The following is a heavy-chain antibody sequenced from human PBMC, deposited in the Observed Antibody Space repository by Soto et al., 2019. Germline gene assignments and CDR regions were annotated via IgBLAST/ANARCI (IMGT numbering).Heavy chain of an antibody. D-gene: IGHD6-13*01. V-gene: IGHV3-30*18. CDR1: GFTFSSYG. J-gene: IGHJ6*02. CDR2: ILYDGSDK. Sequence: VQLLESGGGLVQPGGSLRLSCAASGFTFSSYGLHWVHQAPGKGLEWVAVILYDGSDKYYADSVKGRFTISRDNSKNTLYLQMNSLRVEDTAVYYCAKDYSSSYYGMDVWGQGTAVTVSS. CDR3: AKDYSSSYYGMDV.